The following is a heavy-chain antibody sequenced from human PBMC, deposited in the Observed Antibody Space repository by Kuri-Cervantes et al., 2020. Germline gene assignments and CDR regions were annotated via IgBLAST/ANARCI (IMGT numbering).Heavy chain of an antibody. D-gene: IGHD6-13*01. CDR2: ISWNSGSI. CDR3: AKSYSSSPMGRFDP. J-gene: IGHJ5*02. Sequence: SLKISCAASGFTFDDYAMHWVRQVPGKGLEWVSGISWNSGSIGYADSVKGRFTISRDNSQNALYLQMNSLRVEDTAVYFCAKSYSSSPMGRFDPWGQGTLVTVSS. CDR1: GFTFDDYA. V-gene: IGHV3-9*01.